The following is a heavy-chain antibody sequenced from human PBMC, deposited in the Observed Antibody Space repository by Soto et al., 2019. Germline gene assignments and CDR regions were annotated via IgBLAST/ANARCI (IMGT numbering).Heavy chain of an antibody. CDR1: GFTFSSYG. D-gene: IGHD5-12*01. CDR2: IWYDGSNK. J-gene: IGHJ6*02. CDR3: ARDQGLRFTNYYYYGMDV. V-gene: IGHV3-33*01. Sequence: PGGSLRLSCAASGFTFSSYGMHWVRQAPGKGLEWVAVIWYDGSNKYYADSVKGRFTISRDNSKNTLYLQMNSLRAEDTAVYYCARDQGLRFTNYYYYGMDVWGQGTTVTVSS.